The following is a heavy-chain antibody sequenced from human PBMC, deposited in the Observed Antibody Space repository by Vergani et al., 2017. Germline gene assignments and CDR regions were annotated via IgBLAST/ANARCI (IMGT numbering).Heavy chain of an antibody. J-gene: IGHJ5*02. V-gene: IGHV1-8*01. CDR1: GYTFTSYD. CDR3: AGGQMVRGVKGNWFDP. D-gene: IGHD3-10*01. Sequence: QVQLVQSGAEVKKPGASVKVSCKASGYTFTSYDINWVRQATGQGLEWMGWMNPNSGNTGYAQKFQGRVTMTRNTSISTAYMELSSLRSEDTAVYYCAGGQMVRGVKGNWFDPWGQGTLVTVSS. CDR2: MNPNSGNT.